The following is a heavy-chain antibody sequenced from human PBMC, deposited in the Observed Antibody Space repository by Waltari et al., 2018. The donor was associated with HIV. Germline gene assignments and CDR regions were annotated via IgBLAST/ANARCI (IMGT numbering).Heavy chain of an antibody. Sequence: QVQLVESGGGVVHPGRSLRLSWAASGFTFSSYVIHRVRQAPGKGLGWVAVISYDGSNKYYEDSVKGRFTISRDNSKNTLYLQMNSLRAEDTAVYYCARGGYGWLPDGYWGQGTLVTVSS. CDR1: GFTFSSYV. V-gene: IGHV3-30-3*01. CDR3: ARGGYGWLPDGY. D-gene: IGHD5-18*01. CDR2: ISYDGSNK. J-gene: IGHJ4*02.